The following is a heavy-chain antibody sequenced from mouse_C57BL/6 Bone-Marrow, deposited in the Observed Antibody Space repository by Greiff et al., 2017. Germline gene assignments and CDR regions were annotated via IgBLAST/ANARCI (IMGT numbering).Heavy chain of an antibody. CDR3: ARQTVVHYYAMDY. J-gene: IGHJ4*01. CDR1: GFTFSSYG. Sequence: EVMLVESGGDLVKPGGSLKLSCAASGFTFSSYGMSWVRPTPDKRLEWVATISSGGSYTYYPDSVKGRFTISRDNAKNTLYLQMSSLKSEDTAMYYCARQTVVHYYAMDYWGQGTSVTVSS. CDR2: ISSGGSYT. V-gene: IGHV5-6*02. D-gene: IGHD1-1*01.